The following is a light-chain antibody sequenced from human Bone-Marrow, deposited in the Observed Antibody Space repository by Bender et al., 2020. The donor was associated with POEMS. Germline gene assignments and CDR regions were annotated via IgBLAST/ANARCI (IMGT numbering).Light chain of an antibody. CDR1: DSNFGGNN. J-gene: IGLJ2*01. CDR3: QSYDRSLSLSV. Sequence: QSVLTQPPSASGTPGQSVIISCSGTDSNFGGNNVNWYQHLPGSAPRLVVYSNYQRPSGVPARFSASKSGTSASLAITGLQAEDEADYYCQSYDRSLSLSVFGGGTKLTVL. CDR2: SNY. V-gene: IGLV1-44*01.